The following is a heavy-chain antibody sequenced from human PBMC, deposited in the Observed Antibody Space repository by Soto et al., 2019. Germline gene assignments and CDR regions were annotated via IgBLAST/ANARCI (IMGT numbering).Heavy chain of an antibody. J-gene: IGHJ4*02. Sequence: QVHLVESGGGVVQPGGSLRLSCAASGFTFSVFGMHWVRQAPGKGPEWVAVISYEGNNKHYADSVKGRFSISRDNAKNTQSLLKDSLRPEDTALYYCAKTITLSPSDDSHGRGALIDHWGQGTLVTVSS. CDR1: GFTFSVFG. CDR3: AKTITLSPSDDSHGRGALIDH. V-gene: IGHV3-30*18. CDR2: ISYEGNNK. D-gene: IGHD5-18*01.